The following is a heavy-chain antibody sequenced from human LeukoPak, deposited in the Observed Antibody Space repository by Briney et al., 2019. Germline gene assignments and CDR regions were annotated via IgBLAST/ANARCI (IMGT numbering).Heavy chain of an antibody. J-gene: IGHJ4*02. CDR3: ARVYRSGWYGTPDY. V-gene: IGHV1-2*02. CDR2: INPNSGGT. D-gene: IGHD6-19*01. Sequence: GASVKVSCKASGYTFTGYYMHWVRQAPGQGLEWMGWINPNSGGTNYAQKFQGRVTMTRDTSISTAYMELSRLRSDDTAVYYCARVYRSGWYGTPDYWGQGTLVTVSS. CDR1: GYTFTGYY.